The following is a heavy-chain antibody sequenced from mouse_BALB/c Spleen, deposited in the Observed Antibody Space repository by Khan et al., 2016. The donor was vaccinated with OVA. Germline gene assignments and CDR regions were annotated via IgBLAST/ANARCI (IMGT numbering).Heavy chain of an antibody. D-gene: IGHD1-1*01. CDR2: ISGDSNTI. V-gene: IGHV5-17*02. CDR3: ATSYFYGYYFDY. CDR1: GFTFSSYG. J-gene: IGHJ2*01. Sequence: QLEESGGGLVQPGGSRKLSCAASGFTFSSYGMHWVRQAPEKGLEWVAYISGDSNTIYYADTVKGRFTISRDNPKNTLFLQMTSLMSEDTARYYCATSYFYGYYFDYWGPGTTLIVSS.